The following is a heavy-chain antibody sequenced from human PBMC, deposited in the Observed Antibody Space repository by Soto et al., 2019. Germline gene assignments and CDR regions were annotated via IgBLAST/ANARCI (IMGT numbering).Heavy chain of an antibody. CDR3: ARCSGGVLLWFGELHYFDY. CDR2: INAGNGNT. Sequence: ASVKVSCKASGYTFTSYAMHWVRQAPGQRLEWMGWINAGNGNTKYSQKFQGRVTITRDTSASTAYMELSSLRSEDTAVYYCARCSGGVLLWFGELHYFDYWGQGTLVTVSS. V-gene: IGHV1-3*01. CDR1: GYTFTSYA. J-gene: IGHJ4*02. D-gene: IGHD3-10*01.